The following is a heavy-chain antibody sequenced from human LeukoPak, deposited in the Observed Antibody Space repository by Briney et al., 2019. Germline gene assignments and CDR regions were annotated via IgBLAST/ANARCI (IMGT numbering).Heavy chain of an antibody. J-gene: IGHJ4*02. D-gene: IGHD3-10*01. CDR2: ISGSGGST. V-gene: IGHV3-23*01. CDR1: GFTFSSYA. Sequence: PGGSLRLSCAASGFTFSSYAMSWVRQAPGKGLEWVPAISGSGGSTYYADSVKGRFTISRDNSKNTLYLQMNSLRAEDTAVYYCATHLTYYYGSGSLSYWGQGTLVTVSS. CDR3: ATHLTYYYGSGSLSY.